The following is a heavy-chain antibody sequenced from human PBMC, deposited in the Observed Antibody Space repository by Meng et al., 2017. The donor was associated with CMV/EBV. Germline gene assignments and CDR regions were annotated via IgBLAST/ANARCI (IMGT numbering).Heavy chain of an antibody. CDR1: GFPFSDYY. CDR2: VNSNNDAT. V-gene: IGHV1-2*02. Sequence: QVQLVQSGAGRKKPGASVKVPFTTSGFPFSDYYIHWVRQAPGQGLEWMGWVNSNNDATNYARKFQGRVSMTRDTSISTAHMELSRLMSDDTAVYYCVRSSGWSLFDYWGQGTLVTVSS. D-gene: IGHD6-19*01. CDR3: VRSSGWSLFDY. J-gene: IGHJ4*02.